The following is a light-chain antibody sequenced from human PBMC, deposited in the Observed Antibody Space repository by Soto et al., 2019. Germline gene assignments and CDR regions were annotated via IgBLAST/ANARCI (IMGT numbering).Light chain of an antibody. CDR3: QKYNSAPLT. V-gene: IGKV1-27*01. CDR1: QGIGNY. CDR2: ASA. J-gene: IGKJ3*01. Sequence: DLQMTQSPSSLSASVGDRVTITCRASQGIGNYLAWYQQKPGKVPRLLIFASATLHSGVPSRFSGGGSGTDFTLTISSLQPEDVATYYCQKYNSAPLTFGPGTKVDIK.